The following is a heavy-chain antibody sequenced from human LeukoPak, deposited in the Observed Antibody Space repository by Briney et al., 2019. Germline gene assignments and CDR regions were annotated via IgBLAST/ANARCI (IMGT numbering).Heavy chain of an antibody. CDR3: ARDRRYDSSGPWGY. CDR1: GFTFSSYG. V-gene: IGHV3-33*01. D-gene: IGHD3-22*01. Sequence: GRSLRLSCAASGFTFSSYGMRWVRQAPGKGLEWVAVIWYDGSNKYYADSVKGRFTISRDNSKNTLYLQMNSLRAEDTAVYYCARDRRYDSSGPWGYWGQGTLVTVSS. J-gene: IGHJ4*02. CDR2: IWYDGSNK.